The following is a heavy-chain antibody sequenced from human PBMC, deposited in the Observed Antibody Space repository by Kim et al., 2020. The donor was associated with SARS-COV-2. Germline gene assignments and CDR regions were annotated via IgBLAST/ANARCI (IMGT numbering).Heavy chain of an antibody. V-gene: IGHV3-30-3*01. Sequence: GGSLRLSCAASGFTFSSYAMHWVRQAPGKGLEWVAVISYDGSNKYYADSVKGRFTISRDNSKNTLYLQMNSLRAEDTAVYYCASGHLFREYQLHGGAFDIWGQGTMVTVSS. D-gene: IGHD2-2*01. CDR1: GFTFSSYA. J-gene: IGHJ3*02. CDR2: ISYDGSNK. CDR3: ASGHLFREYQLHGGAFDI.